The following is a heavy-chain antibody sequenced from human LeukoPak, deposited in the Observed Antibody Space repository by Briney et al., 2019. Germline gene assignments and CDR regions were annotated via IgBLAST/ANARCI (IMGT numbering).Heavy chain of an antibody. Sequence: GGSLRLSCAASVFTFSSYGMYWVRQAPGKGLEWVAFIRSDGNKKYYADSVKGRFTISRDNSRNTLYLQMNSLRGEDTAVYYCARDENAYCSGGSCSYFQHWGQGTLVTVSS. V-gene: IGHV3-30*02. J-gene: IGHJ1*01. D-gene: IGHD2-15*01. CDR3: ARDENAYCSGGSCSYFQH. CDR1: VFTFSSYG. CDR2: IRSDGNKK.